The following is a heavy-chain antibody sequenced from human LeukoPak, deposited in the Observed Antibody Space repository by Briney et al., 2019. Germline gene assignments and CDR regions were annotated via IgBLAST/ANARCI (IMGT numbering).Heavy chain of an antibody. Sequence: ASVKVSCKASGYTFTGYYMHWVRQAPGQGLEWMGWINPNSGGTNYAQKFQGRVTMTRDTSISTAYMELSRLRSDDTAVYHCARAWAGTTLVALGYWGQGTLVTVSS. CDR2: INPNSGGT. J-gene: IGHJ4*02. CDR1: GYTFTGYY. D-gene: IGHD1-7*01. CDR3: ARAWAGTTLVALGY. V-gene: IGHV1-2*02.